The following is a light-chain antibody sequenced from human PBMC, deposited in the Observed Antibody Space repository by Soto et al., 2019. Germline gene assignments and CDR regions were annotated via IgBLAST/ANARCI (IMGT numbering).Light chain of an antibody. CDR2: DAS. Sequence: EIVLTQSPATLSLSPGERATLSCRASQSVSSYLAWYQQKPGQAPRLLIYDASNRATGIPARFSGSGSGTDFTLTISSLEPEDFAVWYWQQRSNWPGFTFGPGTTGHIK. V-gene: IGKV3-11*01. J-gene: IGKJ3*01. CDR3: QQRSNWPGFT. CDR1: QSVSSY.